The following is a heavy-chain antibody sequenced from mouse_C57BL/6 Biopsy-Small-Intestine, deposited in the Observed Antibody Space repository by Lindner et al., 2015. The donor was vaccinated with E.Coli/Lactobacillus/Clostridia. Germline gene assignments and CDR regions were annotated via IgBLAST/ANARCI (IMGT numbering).Heavy chain of an antibody. CDR1: GYTFTGYW. CDR3: AKYGTRAMDY. J-gene: IGHJ4*01. V-gene: IGHV1-9*01. Sequence: VQLQESGAEVMKPGASVKLSCKATGYTFTGYWIEWVKQRPGHGLGWIGEILPGSGGTNYNEKFKGKATFTADTSSNTVYMQLSSLTTEDSAIFYCAKYGTRAMDYWGQGTSVTVSS. CDR2: ILPGSGGT. D-gene: IGHD4-1*01.